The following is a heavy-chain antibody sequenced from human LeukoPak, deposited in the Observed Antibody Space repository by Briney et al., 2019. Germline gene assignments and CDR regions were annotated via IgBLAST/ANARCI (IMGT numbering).Heavy chain of an antibody. V-gene: IGHV4-34*01. CDR3: ASRYSSSLYRFDY. Sequence: SETLSLTCAVYGGSFSGYYWSWIRQPPGKGLEWIGEINHSGSTNYNPSLKSRVTISVDTSKNQFSLKLSSVAPADTAVYYCASRYSSSLYRFDYWGQGTLVTVSS. CDR2: INHSGST. CDR1: GGSFSGYY. J-gene: IGHJ4*02. D-gene: IGHD6-13*01.